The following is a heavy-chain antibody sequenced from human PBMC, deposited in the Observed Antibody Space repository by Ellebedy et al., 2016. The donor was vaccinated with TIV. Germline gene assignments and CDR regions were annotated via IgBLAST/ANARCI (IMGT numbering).Heavy chain of an antibody. J-gene: IGHJ4*02. CDR3: ARWDLDPRNDY. Sequence: SVQVSCXASGGTFSSYAISWVRQAPGQGLEWMGGIIPIFGTANYAQKFQGRVTITADDSTSTAYMELSSLRSEDTAVYYCARWDLDPRNDYWGQGTLVTVSS. CDR2: IIPIFGTA. CDR1: GGTFSSYA. V-gene: IGHV1-69*13. D-gene: IGHD1-26*01.